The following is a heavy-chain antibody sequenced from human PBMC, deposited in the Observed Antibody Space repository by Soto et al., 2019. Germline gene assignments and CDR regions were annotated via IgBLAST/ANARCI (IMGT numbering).Heavy chain of an antibody. J-gene: IGHJ4*02. D-gene: IGHD1-7*01. Sequence: GGSLRLSCEGSAFTLSNYAMAWVRQAPGKGLEWVSSIAGNGGDISYADSVKGRFTISRDNSKSTLFLQMDSLRAEDTAIYYCAKKYYGNYPFDHWGQGTLVTVSS. V-gene: IGHV3-23*01. CDR2: IAGNGGDI. CDR3: AKKYYGNYPFDH. CDR1: AFTLSNYA.